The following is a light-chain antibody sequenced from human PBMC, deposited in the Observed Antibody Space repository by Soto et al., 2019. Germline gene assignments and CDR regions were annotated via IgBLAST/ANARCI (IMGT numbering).Light chain of an antibody. V-gene: IGKV1-39*01. Sequence: DIQVTQSPSTLSASIGDTVTVACRASQVISNWLAWYQQKPGKAPKLLIFHASSLASGVPSRFSGSGSGTDFTLTISSLQPEDFATYYCQQSYSNPWTFGQGTKVDI. J-gene: IGKJ1*01. CDR2: HAS. CDR3: QQSYSNPWT. CDR1: QVISNW.